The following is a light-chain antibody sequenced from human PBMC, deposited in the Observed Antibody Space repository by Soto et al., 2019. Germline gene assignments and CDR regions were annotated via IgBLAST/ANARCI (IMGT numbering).Light chain of an antibody. CDR3: QQYYNWPPLT. V-gene: IGKV3-15*01. Sequence: EIVMTQSPATLSVSPGERATLSCRASQSVSSNLAWYQQQPGQAPRLLIYGASTRATGIPARFSGSGSGTDFTLTICSLQSEDCAVYYCQQYYNWPPLTFGGGTKVEIK. CDR1: QSVSSN. CDR2: GAS. J-gene: IGKJ4*01.